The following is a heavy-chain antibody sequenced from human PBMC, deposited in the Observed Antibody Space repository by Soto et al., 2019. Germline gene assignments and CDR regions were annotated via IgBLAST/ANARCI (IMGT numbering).Heavy chain of an antibody. CDR1: GASIATNNW. V-gene: IGHV4-4*02. J-gene: IGHJ4*02. CDR2: VYHSGTT. CDR3: VVPGRGDLDY. Sequence: PSETLSLTCAVSGASIATNNWWSLVRKPPGKGLEWIGEVYHSGTTNCNPSLKSRVTISIDKSKNQFSLTLTSMTAADTALYYCVVPGRGDLDYWIQGTLVTVS. D-gene: IGHD3-10*02.